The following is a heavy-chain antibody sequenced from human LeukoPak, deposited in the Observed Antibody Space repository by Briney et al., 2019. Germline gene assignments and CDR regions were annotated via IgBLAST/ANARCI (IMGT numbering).Heavy chain of an antibody. J-gene: IGHJ4*02. CDR1: GGSISSGSYY. CDR3: AKDSLGDFDY. Sequence: PSQTLSLTCTVSGGSISSGSYYWSWIRQPAGKGLEWFGRIYTSGSTNYNPSLKSRGTRSVDSAKTQFFRKTSVVPAGATAAYSCAKDSLGDFDYWGQGTLVTVSS. CDR2: IYTSGST. V-gene: IGHV4-61*02. D-gene: IGHD1-26*01.